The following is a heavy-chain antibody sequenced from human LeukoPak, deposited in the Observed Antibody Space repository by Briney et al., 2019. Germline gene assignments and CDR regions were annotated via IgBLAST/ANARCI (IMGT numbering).Heavy chain of an antibody. CDR3: ARDYPTSGIVTIFDY. J-gene: IGHJ4*02. CDR1: GFTFNKYA. CDR2: ITASGDST. Sequence: GGSLRLSCASSGFTFNKYAMTWVRRAPGKGLEWVSSITASGDSTYCADSVKGRFPISRDNSKNTLYLQMSSLRAEDTAVYYCARDYPTSGIVTIFDYWGQGSLVTVSS. V-gene: IGHV3-23*01. D-gene: IGHD1-1*01.